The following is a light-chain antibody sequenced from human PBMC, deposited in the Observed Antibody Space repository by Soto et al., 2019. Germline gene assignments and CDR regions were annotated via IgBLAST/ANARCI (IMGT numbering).Light chain of an antibody. CDR2: EAR. J-gene: IGLJ1*01. CDR3: SLYTSENTYV. CDR1: KNDIGVYDF. V-gene: IGLV2-18*01. Sequence: QSVLTQPPSASGSPGQSVTISCTGTKNDIGVYDFVSWYQQPPGTAPKLIIYEARNRPSGVPDRFSGSKSGNTASLTISGLQAADEADYYCSLYTSENTYVFGTGTKVTVL.